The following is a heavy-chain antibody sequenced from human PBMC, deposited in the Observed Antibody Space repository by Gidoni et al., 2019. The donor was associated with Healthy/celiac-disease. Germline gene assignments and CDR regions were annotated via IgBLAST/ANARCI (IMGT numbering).Heavy chain of an antibody. J-gene: IGHJ4*02. CDR3: ARGYDYVWGSYRKDYFDY. CDR2: IIPIFGTA. CDR1: GGTFSSYA. D-gene: IGHD3-16*02. Sequence: QVQLVQSGAEVKKPGSSVKVSCKASGGTFSSYAISWVRQAPGQGLEWMGGIIPIFGTANYAQKFQGRVTITADESTSTAYMELSSLRSEDTAVYYCARGYDYVWGSYRKDYFDYWGQGTLVTVSS. V-gene: IGHV1-69*01.